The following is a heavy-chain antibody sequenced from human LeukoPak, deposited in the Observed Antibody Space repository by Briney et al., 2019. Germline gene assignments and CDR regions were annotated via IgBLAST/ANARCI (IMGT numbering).Heavy chain of an antibody. V-gene: IGHV3-23*01. Sequence: GGSLRLSCAASGFTFSSYAMSWARQAPGKGLEWVSVISDSGGKTYYVDSAKGRFTISRDNSKNTLYLQMNSLRAEDTAVYYCAKDFRGLTMIVVETFDYWGQGTLVTVSS. CDR3: AKDFRGLTMIVVETFDY. CDR1: GFTFSSYA. J-gene: IGHJ4*02. CDR2: ISDSGGKT. D-gene: IGHD3-22*01.